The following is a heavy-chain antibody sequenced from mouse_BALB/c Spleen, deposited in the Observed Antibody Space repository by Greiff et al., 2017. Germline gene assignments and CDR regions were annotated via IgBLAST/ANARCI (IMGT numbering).Heavy chain of an antibody. CDR1: GFSLTSYG. D-gene: IGHD2-14*01. J-gene: IGHJ3*01. V-gene: IGHV2-9*02. Sequence: QVQLQQSGPGLVAPSQSLSITCTVSGFSLTSYGVHWVRQPPGKGLEWLGVIWAGGSTNYNSALMSRLSISKDNSKSQVFLKMNSLQTDDTAMYYCANYYRYDWFAYWGQGTLVTVSA. CDR2: IWAGGST. CDR3: ANYYRYDWFAY.